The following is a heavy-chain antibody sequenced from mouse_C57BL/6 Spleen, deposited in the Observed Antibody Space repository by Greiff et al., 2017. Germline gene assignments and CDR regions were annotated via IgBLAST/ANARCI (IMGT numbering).Heavy chain of an antibody. D-gene: IGHD2-4*01. CDR2: IWSDGST. CDR3: ARHGDYDGNYYAMDY. V-gene: IGHV2-6-1*01. J-gene: IGHJ4*01. Sequence: VKLMESGPGLVAPSQSLSITCTVSGFSLTSYGVHWVRQPPGKGLEWLVVIWSDGSTTYNSALKSRLSISKDNSKSQVFLKMNSLQTDDTAMYYCARHGDYDGNYYAMDYWGQGTSVTVSS. CDR1: GFSLTSYG.